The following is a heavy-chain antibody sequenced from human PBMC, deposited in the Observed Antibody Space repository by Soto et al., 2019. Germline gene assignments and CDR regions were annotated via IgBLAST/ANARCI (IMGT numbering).Heavy chain of an antibody. J-gene: IGHJ4*02. V-gene: IGHV4-30-4*01. CDR2: IYYSGST. Sequence: SETLSLTCTVSGGSISSGDYYWSWIRQPPGKGLEWIGYIYYSGSTYYNPSLKSRVTISVDTSKNQFSLKLSSVTAADTAVYYCARETLLGGGGYWGQGTLVTVSS. CDR1: GGSISSGDYY. D-gene: IGHD3-16*01. CDR3: ARETLLGGGGY.